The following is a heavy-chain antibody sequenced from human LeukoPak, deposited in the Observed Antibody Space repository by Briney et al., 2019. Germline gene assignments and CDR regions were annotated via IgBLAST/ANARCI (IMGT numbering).Heavy chain of an antibody. V-gene: IGHV3-49*04. CDR2: IRSKAYGGTT. CDR3: TRDHVEAGLGYFDY. D-gene: IGHD5-24*01. Sequence: GGSLRLSCTASGFTFGDYAMSWVRQAPGKGLEWVGFIRSKAYGGTTEYAASVKGRFTISRDDSKSIAYLQMNSLKTEDTAVYYCTRDHVEAGLGYFDYRGQGTLVTVSS. J-gene: IGHJ4*02. CDR1: GFTFGDYA.